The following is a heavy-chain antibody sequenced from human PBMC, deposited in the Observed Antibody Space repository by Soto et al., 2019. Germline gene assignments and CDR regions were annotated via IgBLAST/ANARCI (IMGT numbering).Heavy chain of an antibody. CDR1: GGSISSYY. CDR3: ALYSSSSGDAFDI. CDR2: IYYSGST. Sequence: SETLSLTCTVSGGSISSYYLSWIRQPPGKGLEWIGYIYYSGSTNYNPSLKSRVTISVDTSKNQFSLKLSSVTAADTAVYYCALYSSSSGDAFDIWGQGTMVTVSS. D-gene: IGHD6-6*01. V-gene: IGHV4-59*01. J-gene: IGHJ3*02.